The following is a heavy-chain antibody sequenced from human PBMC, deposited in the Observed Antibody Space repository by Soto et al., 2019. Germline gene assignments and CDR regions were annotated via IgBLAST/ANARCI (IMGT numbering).Heavy chain of an antibody. CDR2: ISSSSSTI. D-gene: IGHD3-22*01. V-gene: IGHV3-48*02. Sequence: GGSLRLSCAASGFTFSIYSMNWVRQAPGEGLEWVSYISSSSSTIYYTDSVKGRFTISRENAKNSLYLQMNSLRDEDTAVYYCARQKFFSGYSYYYYGMDSWGQGPPVTV. CDR1: GFTFSIYS. J-gene: IGHJ6*02. CDR3: ARQKFFSGYSYYYYGMDS.